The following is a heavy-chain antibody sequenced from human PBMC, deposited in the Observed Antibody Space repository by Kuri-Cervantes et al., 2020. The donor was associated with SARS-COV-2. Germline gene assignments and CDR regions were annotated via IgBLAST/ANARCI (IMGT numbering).Heavy chain of an antibody. D-gene: IGHD2-8*01. CDR3: ARVACTNGVCSYFDY. CDR1: GGTFSSYA. V-gene: IGHV1-2*04. CDR2: INPNSGGT. Sequence: GESLKISCKASGGTFSSYAISWVRQASGQGLEWMGWINPNSGGTNYAQKFQGWVTMTRDTSISTAYMELSRLRSDDTAVYYCARVACTNGVCSYFDYWGQGTLVTVSS. J-gene: IGHJ4*02.